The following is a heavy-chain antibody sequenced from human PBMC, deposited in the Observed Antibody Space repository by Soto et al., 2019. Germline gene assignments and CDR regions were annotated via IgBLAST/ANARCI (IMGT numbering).Heavy chain of an antibody. CDR3: ARGGTAAPGAAYYFDY. CDR1: GFTFSSYS. CDR2: TSISSSYI. Sequence: EVQLVESGGDLVKPGGSLRLSCAASGFTFSSYSMNWVRQAPGKGLEWVSSTSISSSYIYYADSLKGRFTISRDNAKNSLYLQMDSLRVEDTAVYYCARGGTAAPGAAYYFDYWGQGTLVTVSS. V-gene: IGHV3-21*01. D-gene: IGHD6-13*01. J-gene: IGHJ4*02.